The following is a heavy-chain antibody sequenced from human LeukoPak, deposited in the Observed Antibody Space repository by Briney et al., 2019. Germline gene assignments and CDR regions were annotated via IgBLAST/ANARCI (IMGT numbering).Heavy chain of an antibody. CDR1: GFIFSNAW. V-gene: IGHV3-15*01. CDR2: IKSKTDGGTT. D-gene: IGHD3-3*01. CDR3: ARAGSYYDFWSGYYRWDYFDY. Sequence: PGGSLRLSCAASGFIFSNAWMSWVRQAPGKGLEWVGRIKSKTDGGTTDYAAPVKGRFTISRDDSKNTLYLQMNSLKTEDTAVYYCARAGSYYDFWSGYYRWDYFDYWGQGTLVTVSS. J-gene: IGHJ4*02.